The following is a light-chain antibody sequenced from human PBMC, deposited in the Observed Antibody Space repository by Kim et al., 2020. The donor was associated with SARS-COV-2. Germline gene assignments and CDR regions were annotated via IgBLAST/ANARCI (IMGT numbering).Light chain of an antibody. CDR2: HDN. V-gene: IGLV3-1*01. J-gene: IGLJ2*01. Sequence: GSPGQTASMTCSGDKLGDKYTCWYQQKSGQSPVLVIFHDNKRPSGISERISGFNSGNTATLTISGTQSMDEADYYCQTWDSTNVVFGGGAKLTVL. CDR3: QTWDSTNVV. CDR1: KLGDKY.